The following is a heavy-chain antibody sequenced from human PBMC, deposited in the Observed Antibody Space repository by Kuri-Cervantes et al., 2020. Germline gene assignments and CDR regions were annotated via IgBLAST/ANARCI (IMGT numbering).Heavy chain of an antibody. CDR3: ARGRSGSSWRYFDY. D-gene: IGHD6-13*01. CDR2: INHSGST. V-gene: IGHV4-34*01. Sequence: ETLSLTCAVYGESFSGYYWSWIRQPPGKGLEWIGEINHSGSTNSNTSLKSRVTISLDTSKNQFSLKLSSVTAADTALYFCARGRSGSSWRYFDYWGQGTLVTVSS. J-gene: IGHJ4*02. CDR1: GESFSGYY.